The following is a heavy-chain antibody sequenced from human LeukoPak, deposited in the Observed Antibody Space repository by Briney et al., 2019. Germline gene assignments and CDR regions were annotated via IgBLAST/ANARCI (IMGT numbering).Heavy chain of an antibody. CDR2: ISGSGGST. CDR1: GFTFSSYA. D-gene: IGHD2-2*01. V-gene: IGHV3-23*01. J-gene: IGHJ4*02. Sequence: PGRSLRLSCAASGFTFSSYAMSWVRQAPGKGLEWVSAISGSGGSTYYADSVKGRLTISRDNSKNTLYLQMNSLRAEDTAVYYCAKIPRHCSSTSCYLDYWGQGTLVTVSS. CDR3: AKIPRHCSSTSCYLDY.